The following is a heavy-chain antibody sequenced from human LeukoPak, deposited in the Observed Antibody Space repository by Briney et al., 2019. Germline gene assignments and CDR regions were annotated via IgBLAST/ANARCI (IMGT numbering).Heavy chain of an antibody. CDR1: GYTLTELS. V-gene: IGHV1-24*01. Sequence: ASVKVSCKVSGYTLTELSMHWVRQAPGKGLEWMGGFDPEDGETIYAQKFQGRATMTEDTSTDTAYMELSSLRSEDTAVYYCATGYSGSYYSDYWGQGTLVTVSS. J-gene: IGHJ4*02. D-gene: IGHD1-26*01. CDR3: ATGYSGSYYSDY. CDR2: FDPEDGET.